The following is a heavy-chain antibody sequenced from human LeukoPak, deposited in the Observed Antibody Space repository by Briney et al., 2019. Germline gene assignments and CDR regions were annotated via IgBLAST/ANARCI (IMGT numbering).Heavy chain of an antibody. CDR1: GGSFSGYY. CDR3: AREVGDSSGYYPYDMDV. J-gene: IGHJ6*02. D-gene: IGHD3-22*01. CDR2: INHSGST. Sequence: SETLSLTCAVYGGSFSGYYWSWIRQPPGKGLEWIGEINHSGSTNYNPSLKSRVTISVDTSKNQFSLKLSSVTAADTAVYYCAREVGDSSGYYPYDMDVWGQGTTVIVSS. V-gene: IGHV4-34*01.